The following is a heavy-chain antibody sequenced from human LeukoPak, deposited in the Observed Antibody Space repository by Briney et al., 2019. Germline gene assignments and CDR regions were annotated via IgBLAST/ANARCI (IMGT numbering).Heavy chain of an antibody. CDR2: IYYSGST. D-gene: IGHD3-16*01. CDR1: GDSISSSSYY. Sequence: SETLSLTCTVSGDSISSSSYYWGWIRQPPGKGLEWVASIYYSGSTYYNPSLKSRVTVSVDTSKNQFSLKLSSVTAADTAVYYCVRGSTLRHYQYWGQGTLVTVSS. CDR3: VRGSTLRHYQY. J-gene: IGHJ4*02. V-gene: IGHV4-39*01.